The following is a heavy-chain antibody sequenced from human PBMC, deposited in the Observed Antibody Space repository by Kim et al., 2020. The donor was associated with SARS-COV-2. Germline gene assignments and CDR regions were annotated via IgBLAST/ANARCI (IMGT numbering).Heavy chain of an antibody. CDR2: ISGSGGST. Sequence: GGSLRLSCAASGFTFSIYAMSWVRQAPGKGLEWVSAISGSGGSTYYADSVKGRFTISRDNSKNTLYLQMNSLRAEDTAVYYCAKDGEITMVRGVINKFDYWGQGTLVTVSS. J-gene: IGHJ4*02. V-gene: IGHV3-23*01. CDR3: AKDGEITMVRGVINKFDY. D-gene: IGHD3-10*01. CDR1: GFTFSIYA.